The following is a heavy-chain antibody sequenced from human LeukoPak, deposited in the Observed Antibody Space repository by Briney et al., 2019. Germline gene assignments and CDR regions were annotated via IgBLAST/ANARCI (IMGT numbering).Heavy chain of an antibody. CDR3: ARRSSQYYFDY. J-gene: IGHJ4*02. V-gene: IGHV3-23*01. D-gene: IGHD2-2*01. CDR1: GFTFSSYA. CDR2: ISGSGGST. Sequence: GSLRLSCAASGFTFSSYAMSWVRQAPGKGLEWDSAISGSGGSTYYADSVKGRFTISRDNSKNTLYLQMNSLRAEDTAVYYCARRSSQYYFDYWGQGTLVTVSS.